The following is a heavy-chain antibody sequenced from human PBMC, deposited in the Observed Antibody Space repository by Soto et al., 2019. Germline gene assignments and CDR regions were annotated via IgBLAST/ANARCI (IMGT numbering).Heavy chain of an antibody. D-gene: IGHD1-26*01. J-gene: IGHJ4*02. V-gene: IGHV3-30*09. Sequence: QVKLVESGGGVVQPGTSLRLSCAASGFIFSAYSINWVRQSPGKGLEWVAVVSYDGTLKFYADSVKGRFAISRDNSINTVYLQMNSLSPEDTSMYYCARDITGGIGRLDYWGQGTLVTVSS. CDR2: VSYDGTLK. CDR1: GFIFSAYS. CDR3: ARDITGGIGRLDY.